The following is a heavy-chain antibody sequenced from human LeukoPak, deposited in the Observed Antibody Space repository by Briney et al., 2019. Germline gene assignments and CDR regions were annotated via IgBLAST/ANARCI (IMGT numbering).Heavy chain of an antibody. V-gene: IGHV3-30*01. CDR2: ISHDGSNK. D-gene: IGHD2-21*01. CDR1: GFTFSSYA. Sequence: QPGRSLRLSCAASGFTFSSYAMHWVRQAPGKGLEWVAVISHDGSNKYYAGSVKGRFTISRDNSKNTLYLQMNSLRAEDTAVYYCARELVVESNWFDPWAREPWSPSPQ. CDR3: ARELVVESNWFDP. J-gene: IGHJ5*02.